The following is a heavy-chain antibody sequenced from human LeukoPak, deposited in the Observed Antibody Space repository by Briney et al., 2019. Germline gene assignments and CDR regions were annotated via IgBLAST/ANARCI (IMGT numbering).Heavy chain of an antibody. J-gene: IGHJ5*02. Sequence: SETLSLTCAVYGGSFSGYYWSWIRPPPGKGLEWIGEIYHSGSTTYNPSLKSRVTIFVDTSKNQFSLKLSSVTAADTAVYYCARVYCDILFRENWFGPWGQGTLVTVSS. CDR2: IYHSGST. V-gene: IGHV4-34*01. CDR3: ARVYCDILFRENWFGP. CDR1: GGSFSGYY. D-gene: IGHD3-9*01.